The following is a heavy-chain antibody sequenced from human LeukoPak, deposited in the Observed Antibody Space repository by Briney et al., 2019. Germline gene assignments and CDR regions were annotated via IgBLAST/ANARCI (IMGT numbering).Heavy chain of an antibody. CDR2: GHYRGNT. D-gene: IGHD2-8*01. CDR1: GTSITSYY. J-gene: IGHJ4*02. CDR3: AKWASDNRAFDL. V-gene: IGHV4-59*08. Sequence: PETLSLTCTVSGTSITSYYWNWIRQAPGQGPEWIGYGHYRGNTKYNPPLKSRGTISVDTSKNQFSLRLSSVTAADTAVYFCAKWASDNRAFDLWGQGTLVTVSS.